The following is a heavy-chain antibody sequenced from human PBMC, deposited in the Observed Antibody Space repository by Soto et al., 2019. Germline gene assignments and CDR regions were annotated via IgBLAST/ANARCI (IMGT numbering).Heavy chain of an antibody. CDR1: GFTFSSYG. V-gene: IGHV3-33*01. J-gene: IGHJ6*02. Sequence: QVQLVESGGGVVQPGRSLRLSCAASGFTFSSYGMHWVRQAPGKGLEWVAVIWYDGSNKYYADSVKGRFTSSRDNSKNTLYLQMNSLRAEDTAVYYCARDSYGMDVWGQGTTVTVSS. CDR2: IWYDGSNK. CDR3: ARDSYGMDV.